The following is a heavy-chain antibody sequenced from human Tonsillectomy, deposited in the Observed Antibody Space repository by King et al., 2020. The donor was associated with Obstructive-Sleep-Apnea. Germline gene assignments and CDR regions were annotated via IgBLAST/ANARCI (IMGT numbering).Heavy chain of an antibody. Sequence: VQLVESGGGLVQPGGSLRLCCAASGFTFSSYAMSWVRQAPGKGLEWVSAISGSGGRTYYEDSVKGRFTISRDNSKNTLYLQMNSLRAEATAVYYCAKDVRDYGDYGFDYWGQGTLVTVSS. CDR2: ISGSGGRT. D-gene: IGHD4-17*01. J-gene: IGHJ4*02. CDR1: GFTFSSYA. V-gene: IGHV3-23*04. CDR3: AKDVRDYGDYGFDY.